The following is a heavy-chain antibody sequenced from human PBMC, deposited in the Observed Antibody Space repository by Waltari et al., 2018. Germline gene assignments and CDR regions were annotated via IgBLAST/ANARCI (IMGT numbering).Heavy chain of an antibody. CDR3: AHHRGGGNSAVLDY. V-gene: IGHV2-5*01. J-gene: IGHJ4*02. Sequence: QITLKESGPTLVKPTQTLTLTCSFSGFSLITSAVGVGWIRQPPGKALEWLAVIYWNDDKRYSPSLNSRLTITKDTSKNQVVLTMTNMDPVDTATYYCAHHRGGGNSAVLDYGGQGTLVTVSS. CDR1: GFSLITSAVG. D-gene: IGHD2-21*02. CDR2: IYWNDDK.